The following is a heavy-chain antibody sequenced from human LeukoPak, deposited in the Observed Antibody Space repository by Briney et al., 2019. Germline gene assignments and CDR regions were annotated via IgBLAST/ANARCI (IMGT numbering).Heavy chain of an antibody. CDR1: GGTFSSYA. CDR3: ARDFVPDGVTTHYYGMDV. V-gene: IGHV1-69*04. CDR2: IIPILGIA. Sequence: SVKVSCKASGGTFSSYAISWVRQAPGQGLEWMGRIIPILGIANYAQKFQGRVTITADKSTSTAYMELNSLRAEDTAVYYCARDFVPDGVTTHYYGMDVWGQGTTVTVSS. D-gene: IGHD4-17*01. J-gene: IGHJ6*02.